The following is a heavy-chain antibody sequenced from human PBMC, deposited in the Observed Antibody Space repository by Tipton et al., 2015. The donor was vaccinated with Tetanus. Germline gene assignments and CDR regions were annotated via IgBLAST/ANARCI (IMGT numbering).Heavy chain of an antibody. CDR2: SWYDGTDK. J-gene: IGHJ4*02. CDR1: GFIFSSYG. D-gene: IGHD2-15*01. V-gene: IGHV3-33*01. CDR3: AGEADCSGGSCFSGDFDT. Sequence: SLRLSCAASGFIFSSYGIHWVRQAPGKGLEWLAVSWYDGTDKYYADSVKGRFTISRDNSKNTPYLQMNSLRAEDTALYYCAGEADCSGGSCFSGDFDTWGQGTQVTVSS.